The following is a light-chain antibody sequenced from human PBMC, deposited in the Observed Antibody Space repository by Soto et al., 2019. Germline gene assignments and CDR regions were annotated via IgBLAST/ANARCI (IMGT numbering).Light chain of an antibody. CDR2: AAS. CDR3: KQYENLPT. J-gene: IGKJ5*01. Sequence: DIQMTRSPSSLSASVGHRVTITCQASQNINNYLNWYQQKPGRAPNLLIYAASNLEAGVHSSFRGSGSGTDFTFTIRRLQPEDIATYYCKQYENLPTCGQGTRLEIK. CDR1: QNINNY. V-gene: IGKV1-33*01.